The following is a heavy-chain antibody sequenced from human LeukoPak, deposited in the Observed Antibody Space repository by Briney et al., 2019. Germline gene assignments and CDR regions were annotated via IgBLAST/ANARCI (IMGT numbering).Heavy chain of an antibody. D-gene: IGHD3-22*01. Sequence: PSETLSLTCTVSGGSISSHYWTWIRQPPGKGLEWIGYIYYSGSSDYNPSLKSRVTMSVDTSKNQLSLKLSSVTAADTAVYYCARHYYDRSGYFYQDYWGQGTLVTVSS. CDR1: GGSISSHY. V-gene: IGHV4-59*08. J-gene: IGHJ4*02. CDR3: ARHYYDRSGYFYQDY. CDR2: IYYSGSS.